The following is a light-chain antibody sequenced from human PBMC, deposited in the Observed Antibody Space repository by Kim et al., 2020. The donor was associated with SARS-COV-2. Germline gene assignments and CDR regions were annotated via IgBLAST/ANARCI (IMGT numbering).Light chain of an antibody. V-gene: IGKV1D-12*01. CDR1: QGINNW. CDR2: AAS. Sequence: ASVGDRVTITCRASQGINNWLAWYQQKLGKAPKLLIYAASNLQSGVSSRFSGSGSGTVFTLTISSLRPEDSATYYCQQANTFPITFGQGTRLEIK. J-gene: IGKJ5*01. CDR3: QQANTFPIT.